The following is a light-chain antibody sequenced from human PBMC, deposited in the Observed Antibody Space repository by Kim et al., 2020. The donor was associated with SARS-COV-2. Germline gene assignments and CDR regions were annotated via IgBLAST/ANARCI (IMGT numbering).Light chain of an antibody. CDR1: SSNIGAGYD. Sequence: QLVLTQPPSVSGAPGQRVTISCTGSSSNIGAGYDVHWYQQLPGTAPKLLIFGNSNRPSGVPDRFSGSKSGTSASLAVTGLQAEDEAVYYCQSYDNNVNWVFGGGTQLTVL. V-gene: IGLV1-40*01. CDR3: QSYDNNVNWV. J-gene: IGLJ3*02. CDR2: GNS.